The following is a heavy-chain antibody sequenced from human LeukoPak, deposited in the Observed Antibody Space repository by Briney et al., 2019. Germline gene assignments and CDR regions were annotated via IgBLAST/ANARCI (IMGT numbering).Heavy chain of an antibody. Sequence: PGGSLRLSCAASGFTFSSYAMTWVRQAPGKGLEWVSDISGSGGSTNYADSAKGRFTISRDNSKNTLYLQMNSLRAEDTAVYYCAKHSGSVAARGPFDYWGQGTLVTVSS. J-gene: IGHJ4*02. V-gene: IGHV3-23*01. CDR3: AKHSGSVAARGPFDY. CDR1: GFTFSSYA. CDR2: ISGSGGST. D-gene: IGHD1-26*01.